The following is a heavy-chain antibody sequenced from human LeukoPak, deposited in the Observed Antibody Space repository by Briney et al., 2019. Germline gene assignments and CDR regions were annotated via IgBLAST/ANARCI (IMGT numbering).Heavy chain of an antibody. Sequence: SQTLSLTCTVSGGSISSGSYYWRWIRQPAGKGLEWIGRIYTSGSTNYNPSLKSRVTISVDTSKNQFSLKVSSVTAADTAVYYCARQGAGIAVAASPFDYWGQGTLVTVSS. CDR1: GGSISSGSYY. CDR2: IYTSGST. V-gene: IGHV4-61*02. D-gene: IGHD6-19*01. J-gene: IGHJ4*02. CDR3: ARQGAGIAVAASPFDY.